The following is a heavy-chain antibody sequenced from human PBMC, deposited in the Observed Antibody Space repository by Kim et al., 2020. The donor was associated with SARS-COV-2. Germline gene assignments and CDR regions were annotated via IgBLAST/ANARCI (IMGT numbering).Heavy chain of an antibody. CDR1: GFTFSSYA. Sequence: GGSLRLSCAASGFTFSSYAMSWVRQAPGKGLEWVSAISGSGGSTYYADSVKGRFTISRDNSKNTLYLQMNSLRAEDTAVYYCAKVFYYYDSSGSFDYWGQGTLVTVSS. J-gene: IGHJ4*02. CDR2: ISGSGGST. D-gene: IGHD3-22*01. CDR3: AKVFYYYDSSGSFDY. V-gene: IGHV3-23*01.